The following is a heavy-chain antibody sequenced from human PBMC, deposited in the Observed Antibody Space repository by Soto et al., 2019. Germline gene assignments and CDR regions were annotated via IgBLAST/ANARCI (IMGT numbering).Heavy chain of an antibody. CDR1: GNTFTSYC. Sequence: ASVKVSCKSSGNTFTSYCIHWVRRSPGQGLEWMGWISAYNGNTKYAQKLQGRVTMTTDTSTSTAYMELRSLRSDDTAVYYCARDSPGAVRWFDPWGQGTLVTVSS. J-gene: IGHJ5*02. D-gene: IGHD4-17*01. V-gene: IGHV1-18*04. CDR3: ARDSPGAVRWFDP. CDR2: ISAYNGNT.